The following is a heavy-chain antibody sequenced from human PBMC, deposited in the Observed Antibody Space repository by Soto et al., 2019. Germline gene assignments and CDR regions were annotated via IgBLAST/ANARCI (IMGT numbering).Heavy chain of an antibody. CDR1: GGSISSYY. Sequence: QVQLQESGPGLVKPSETLSLTCTVSGGSISSYYWSWVRQPPGKGLEWIGYIYYSGSTNYNPSLKRRVTISVDTSKNQFSLRLSSVTAADTAVYYCARDGYYDILTGRLYGMDVWGQGTTVTVSS. D-gene: IGHD3-9*01. CDR2: IYYSGST. CDR3: ARDGYYDILTGRLYGMDV. V-gene: IGHV4-59*01. J-gene: IGHJ6*02.